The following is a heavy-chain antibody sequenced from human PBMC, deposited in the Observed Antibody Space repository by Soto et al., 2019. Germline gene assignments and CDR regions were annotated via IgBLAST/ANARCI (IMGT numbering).Heavy chain of an antibody. Sequence: QVQLVESGGGVVQPERSLRLSCAASGFTFRSYGMHWVRQAPGKGLEWVAGISHDGTNEYYADSVKGRFTISRDNSKNTLYLEVNSLRAEDTAVYYCAKEMSISGYVWDYWGQGTLVTVSS. J-gene: IGHJ4*02. CDR1: GFTFRSYG. CDR3: AKEMSISGYVWDY. D-gene: IGHD5-12*01. V-gene: IGHV3-30*18. CDR2: ISHDGTNE.